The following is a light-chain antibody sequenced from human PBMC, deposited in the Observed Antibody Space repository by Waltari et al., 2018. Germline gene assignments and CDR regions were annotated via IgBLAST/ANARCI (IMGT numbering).Light chain of an antibody. CDR2: AAS. V-gene: IGKV1D-12*01. CDR1: LGINNW. J-gene: IGKJ4*01. Sequence: DIQMTQSPSSVSASVGDRVTITCRASLGINNWLAWYQQKPGKAPKLLIYAASSLHSGVPSRFGGSGSGTDFTLTIDSLQPEDFATYYCQQANSFPLTFGGGTKVEI. CDR3: QQANSFPLT.